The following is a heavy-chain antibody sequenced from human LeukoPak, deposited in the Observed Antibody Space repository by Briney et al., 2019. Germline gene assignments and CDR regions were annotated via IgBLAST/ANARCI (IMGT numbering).Heavy chain of an antibody. V-gene: IGHV5-51*01. CDR1: GYTFHSYW. J-gene: IGHJ4*02. CDR3: ARHTGYCSGGSCYGDF. Sequence: GESLKISCKGSGYTFHSYWIAWVRPMPGKGLEWMGIIYPGYSDTTYSPSFQGQVTISADKSNRNAYLQWSSVKASDTAMYYCARHTGYCSGGSCYGDFWGQGTLVTVSS. CDR2: IYPGYSDT. D-gene: IGHD2-15*01.